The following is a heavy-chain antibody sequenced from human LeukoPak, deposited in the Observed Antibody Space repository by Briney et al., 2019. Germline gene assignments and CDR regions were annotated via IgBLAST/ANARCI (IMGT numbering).Heavy chain of an antibody. Sequence: KPGGSLRLSCAASGFTFSSYSMNWVRQAPGEGLEWVSSISSSSSYIYYADSVKGRFTISRDNAKNSLYLQMNSLRAEDTAVYYCARDALYITAFDTWGQGTMVTVSS. CDR2: ISSSSSYI. CDR3: ARDALYITAFDT. V-gene: IGHV3-21*01. J-gene: IGHJ3*02. CDR1: GFTFSSYS. D-gene: IGHD1-14*01.